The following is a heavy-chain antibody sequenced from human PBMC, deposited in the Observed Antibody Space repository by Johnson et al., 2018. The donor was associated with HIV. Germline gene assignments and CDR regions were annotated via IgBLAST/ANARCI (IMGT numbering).Heavy chain of an antibody. Sequence: SGGGVVQPGRSLRLSCAASGFTFSSYAMHWVRQAPGKGLEWVAVISYDGSNKYYADSVKGRFTISRDNSKNTLYLQMNSLRAEDTAVYYCATVRERAFDIWGQGTMVTVSS. D-gene: IGHD3-10*01. CDR2: ISYDGSNK. J-gene: IGHJ3*02. V-gene: IGHV3-30*14. CDR3: ATVRERAFDI. CDR1: GFTFSSYA.